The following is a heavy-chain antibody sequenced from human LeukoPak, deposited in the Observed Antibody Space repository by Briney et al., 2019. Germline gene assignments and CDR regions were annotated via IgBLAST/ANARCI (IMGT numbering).Heavy chain of an antibody. Sequence: WGSLRLSCAASGFTFSSYWMHWVRQAPGKGLVWVSRIKGDGNTNYADSVKGRFTISGDNAKNTVSLQMNSLRAEDTGVYYCARAPSEIGGYYPEYFRHWGQGTLVTVSS. CDR1: GFTFSSYW. V-gene: IGHV3-74*01. D-gene: IGHD3-22*01. J-gene: IGHJ1*01. CDR2: IKGDGNT. CDR3: ARAPSEIGGYYPEYFRH.